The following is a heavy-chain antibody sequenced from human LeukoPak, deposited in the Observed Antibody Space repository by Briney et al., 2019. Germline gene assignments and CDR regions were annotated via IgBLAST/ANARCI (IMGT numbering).Heavy chain of an antibody. Sequence: PSETLSLTCTVSGGSISSGGYYWSWIRQHPGKGLEWIGYIYYSGSTYYNPSLKSRVTISVDTSKNQFSLKLSSVTAADTAVYYCARVGGVSNYDFWSRSYAFDIWGQGTMVTVSS. CDR2: IYYSGST. V-gene: IGHV4-31*03. CDR3: ARVGGVSNYDFWSRSYAFDI. J-gene: IGHJ3*02. CDR1: GGSISSGGYY. D-gene: IGHD3-3*01.